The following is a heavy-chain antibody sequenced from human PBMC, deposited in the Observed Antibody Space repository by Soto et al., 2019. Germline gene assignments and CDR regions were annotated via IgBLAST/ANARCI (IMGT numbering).Heavy chain of an antibody. D-gene: IGHD1-26*01. V-gene: IGHV1-8*01. J-gene: IGHJ4*02. Sequence: QVQLVQSGAEVKKPGASVRVSCKASGYTFTDYDINWVRLATGQGLEWMGWMNPSSGYTGYAQKFQGRVTMTWDTSISTAYMEASSLASADTAVYYCARFVRHQLPTIDYWGQGALVTVSS. CDR1: GYTFTDYD. CDR2: MNPSSGYT. CDR3: ARFVRHQLPTIDY.